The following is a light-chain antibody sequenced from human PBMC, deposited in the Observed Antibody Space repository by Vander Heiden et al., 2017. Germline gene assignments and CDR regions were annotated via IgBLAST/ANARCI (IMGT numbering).Light chain of an antibody. CDR1: SSDIGAYNY. J-gene: IGLJ2*01. CDR3: SSYAGTNNWGV. Sequence: QSALTKPPSASGSPGQSVTLSCTGTSSDIGAYNYVSWYQQHPGKAPKLVIYDVTKRPSGVPDRFSASKSGNTASLTVSGLRAEDEADYYCSSYAGTNNWGVFGGGTKLTVL. CDR2: DVT. V-gene: IGLV2-8*01.